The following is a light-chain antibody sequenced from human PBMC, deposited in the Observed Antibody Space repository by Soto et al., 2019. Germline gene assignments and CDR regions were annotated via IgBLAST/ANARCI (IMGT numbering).Light chain of an antibody. CDR2: GAS. CDR1: QYIGDF. J-gene: IGKJ1*01. Sequence: DIHMTQSPSSLSSSFGDRVTITVRASQYIGDFLNWYQQTPGKAPKLLIFGASNLHIGVPSRFSGSGSGTEFTLTINNLQREDFATYYCQESFFTLGTFGRGTKVDIK. V-gene: IGKV1-39*01. CDR3: QESFFTLGT.